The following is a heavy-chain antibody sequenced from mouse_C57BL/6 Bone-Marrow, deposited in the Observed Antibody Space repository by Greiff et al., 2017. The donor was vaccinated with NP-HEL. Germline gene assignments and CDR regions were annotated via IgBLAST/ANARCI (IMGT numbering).Heavy chain of an antibody. J-gene: IGHJ3*01. Sequence: VQLQQSGPELVKPGASVKISCKASGYSFTSYYIHWVKQRPGQGREWIGWIYPGSGNTKYNEKFKGKATLTADPYSSTGYMQLSSRTSEASAVYYCARSGSGYVRFAYWGQGTLVTVSA. CDR2: IYPGSGNT. CDR1: GYSFTSYY. D-gene: IGHD3-2*02. CDR3: ARSGSGYVRFAY. V-gene: IGHV1-66*01.